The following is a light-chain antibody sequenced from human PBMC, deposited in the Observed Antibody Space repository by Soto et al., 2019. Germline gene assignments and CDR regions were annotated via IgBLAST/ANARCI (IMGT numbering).Light chain of an antibody. V-gene: IGKV1-12*01. J-gene: IGKJ4*01. CDR3: QQTNSVPHT. Sequence: DIQMTQSPSSVSASVGDRVSITCRASQGISTWLAWYQQKPGRAPKLLIYTGSSLQSGVPSRFSGTGSGTDFTLTISSLHPEDVATYYCQQTNSVPHTFGGGTKVEIK. CDR2: TGS. CDR1: QGISTW.